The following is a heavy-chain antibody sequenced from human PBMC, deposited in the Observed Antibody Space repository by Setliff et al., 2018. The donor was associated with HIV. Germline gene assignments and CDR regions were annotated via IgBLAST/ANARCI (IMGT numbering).Heavy chain of an antibody. Sequence: LSLTCALSGYSISNGYYWGWIRQPSGKGLEWIGSIYHSGSTFYNPSLRSRVTISVDTSKNPFSLKLSSVTAADTAVYYCARERIAVAGARVAFDIWGQGTMVTVSS. V-gene: IGHV4-38-2*02. J-gene: IGHJ3*02. D-gene: IGHD6-19*01. CDR2: IYHSGST. CDR3: ARERIAVAGARVAFDI. CDR1: GYSISNGYY.